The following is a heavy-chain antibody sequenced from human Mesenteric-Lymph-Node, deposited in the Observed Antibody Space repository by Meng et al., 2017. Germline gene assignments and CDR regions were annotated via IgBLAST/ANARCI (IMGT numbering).Heavy chain of an antibody. J-gene: IGHJ5*02. V-gene: IGHV3-21*01. Sequence: GESLKISCAASGFPFSFYSMSWVRQAPGKGLEWVSLISSSSSYIYYADSVKGRFTISRDNAKNSLYLQMNSLRAEDTAVYYCAKERGERIYCSGGSCYGWFDPWGQGTLVTVSS. CDR1: GFPFSFYS. D-gene: IGHD2-15*01. CDR3: AKERGERIYCSGGSCYGWFDP. CDR2: ISSSSSYI.